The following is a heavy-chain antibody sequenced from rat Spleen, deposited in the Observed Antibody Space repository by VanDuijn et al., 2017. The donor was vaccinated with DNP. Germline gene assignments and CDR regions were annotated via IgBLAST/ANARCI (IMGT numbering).Heavy chain of an antibody. CDR2: ISASGGGT. Sequence: EVQLVESGGGLVQPGRSLKLSCAASQFTFSNSGMAWVRQVPKKGLEWVATISASGGGTYYRDSVRDRFTISRDNALSTLYLQMDSLRSEDTATYYCATHRGYWGQGVMVTVSS. CDR3: ATHRGY. V-gene: IGHV5S23*01. CDR1: QFTFSNSG. J-gene: IGHJ2*01.